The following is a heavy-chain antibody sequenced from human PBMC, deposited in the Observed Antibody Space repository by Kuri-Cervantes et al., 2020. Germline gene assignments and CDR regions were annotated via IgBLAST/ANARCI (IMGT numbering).Heavy chain of an antibody. Sequence: ASVKVSCKASGYTFTGYYMHWVRQAPGQGLEWMGWINPNSGGTNYAQKFQGRVTMTRDTSISTAYMELSRLRSDDTAVYYCARDTLWFGELLTYYYGMDVWGQGTTVTVSS. D-gene: IGHD3-10*01. V-gene: IGHV1-2*02. CDR1: GYTFTGYY. J-gene: IGHJ6*02. CDR3: ARDTLWFGELLTYYYGMDV. CDR2: INPNSGGT.